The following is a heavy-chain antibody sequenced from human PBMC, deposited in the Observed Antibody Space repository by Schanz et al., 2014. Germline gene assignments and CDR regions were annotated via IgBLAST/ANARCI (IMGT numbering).Heavy chain of an antibody. CDR1: GFTFSSYG. V-gene: IGHV3-33*01. J-gene: IGHJ4*02. CDR2: IWYDENNK. Sequence: QVQLVESGGGVVQFGRSLRLSCVASGFTFSSYGMHWVRQAPGKGLEWVAVIWYDENNKYYADSVKGRFTMSRDNSKNTLYLQRNSLRAEDTAVYYCASPSGYSDYGTYFDFWGQGTLVTVSS. D-gene: IGHD5-12*01. CDR3: ASPSGYSDYGTYFDF.